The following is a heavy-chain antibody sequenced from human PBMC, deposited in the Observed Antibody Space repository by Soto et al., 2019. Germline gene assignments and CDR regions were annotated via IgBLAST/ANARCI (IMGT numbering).Heavy chain of an antibody. CDR3: ARGAVGYCSSTSCLHYYYCGMDV. CDR1: GGTFSSYA. J-gene: IGHJ6*02. D-gene: IGHD2-2*01. V-gene: IGHV1-69*06. Sequence: QVQLVQSGAEVKKPGSSVKVSCKASGGTFSSYAISWVRQAPGQGLEWMGGIIPIFGTANYAQKFQGRVTITADKSTSTAYMELSSLRSEDTAVYYCARGAVGYCSSTSCLHYYYCGMDVWGQGTTVTVSS. CDR2: IIPIFGTA.